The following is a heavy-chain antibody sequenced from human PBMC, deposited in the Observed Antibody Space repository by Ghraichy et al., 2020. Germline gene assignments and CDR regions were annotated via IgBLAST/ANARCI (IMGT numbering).Heavy chain of an antibody. Sequence: ASLKVSCKASGYTFTSYDINWVRQATGQGLEWMGWMNPNSGNTGYAQKFQGRVTMTRNTSISTAYMELSSLRSEDTAVYYCARGPLPTIFGVVNEFDYWGQGTLVTVSS. V-gene: IGHV1-8*01. J-gene: IGHJ4*02. CDR2: MNPNSGNT. CDR3: ARGPLPTIFGVVNEFDY. D-gene: IGHD3-3*01. CDR1: GYTFTSYD.